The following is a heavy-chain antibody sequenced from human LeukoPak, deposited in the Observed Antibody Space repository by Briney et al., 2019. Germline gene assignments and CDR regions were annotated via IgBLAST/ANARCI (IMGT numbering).Heavy chain of an antibody. CDR1: GFTFSSYA. V-gene: IGHV3-30-3*01. Sequence: GGSLRLSCAASGFTFSSYAMHWVRQAPGKGLEWVAVISYDGSNKYYADSVKVRFTISRDNSKNTLYLQMNSLRAEDTAVYYCARLAPSTMIVVPLDFDYWGQGTLVTVSS. CDR3: ARLAPSTMIVVPLDFDY. J-gene: IGHJ4*02. CDR2: ISYDGSNK. D-gene: IGHD3-22*01.